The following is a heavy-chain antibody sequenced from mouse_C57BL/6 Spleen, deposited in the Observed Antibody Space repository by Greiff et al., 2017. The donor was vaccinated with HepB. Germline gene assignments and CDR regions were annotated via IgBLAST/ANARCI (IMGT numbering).Heavy chain of an antibody. CDR1: GFSFNTYA. J-gene: IGHJ2*01. CDR2: IRSKSNNYAT. V-gene: IGHV10-1*01. CDR3: VRQAYSNYGNYFDY. Sequence: EVKVVESGGGLVQPKGSLKLSCAASGFSFNTYAMNWVRQAPGKGLEWVARIRSKSNNYATYYADSVKDRFTISRDDSESMLYLQMNNLKTEDTAMYYCVRQAYSNYGNYFDYWGQGTTLTVSS. D-gene: IGHD2-5*01.